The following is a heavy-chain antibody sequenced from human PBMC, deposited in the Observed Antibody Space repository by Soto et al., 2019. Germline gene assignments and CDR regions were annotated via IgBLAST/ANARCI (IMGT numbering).Heavy chain of an antibody. D-gene: IGHD3-3*01. CDR2: VYSSGGT. CDR3: ARGQRFSDWFDP. Sequence: SETLSLTCTFSCGSMTSYYWTWIRQLAGKGLEWIGRVYSSGGTHYNPSLKSRVTISLDTSKNQFSLRLLSVTDADTAVYFCARGQRFSDWFDPWGQGTLVTVSS. CDR1: CGSMTSYY. V-gene: IGHV4-4*07. J-gene: IGHJ5*02.